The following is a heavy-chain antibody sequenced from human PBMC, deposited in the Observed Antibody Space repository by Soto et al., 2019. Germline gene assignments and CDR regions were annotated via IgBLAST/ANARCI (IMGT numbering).Heavy chain of an antibody. Sequence: ASVKVSCKASGYTFTSYDINWVRQATGQGLEWMGWMNPNSGNTGYAQKFQGRVTMTRNTSISTAYMELSSLRSEDTAVYYCARVFGWNYYYHYMDVWGKGTTVPVSS. CDR3: ARVFGWNYYYHYMDV. V-gene: IGHV1-8*01. CDR2: MNPNSGNT. D-gene: IGHD6-19*01. J-gene: IGHJ6*03. CDR1: GYTFTSYD.